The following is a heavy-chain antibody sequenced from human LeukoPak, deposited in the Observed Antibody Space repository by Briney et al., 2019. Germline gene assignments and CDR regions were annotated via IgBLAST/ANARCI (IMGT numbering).Heavy chain of an antibody. CDR3: ARRVSGAIYFDS. Sequence: GESLKISCKGSGYSFSNYWIGWVRQMPEKGLEWMGITYPGDSDTRYSPSLQGQVTISTDKSISTAYLQWRSLKASDTAMYYCARRVSGAIYFDSWGQGTLVTVSS. J-gene: IGHJ4*02. D-gene: IGHD4/OR15-4a*01. V-gene: IGHV5-51*01. CDR1: GYSFSNYW. CDR2: TYPGDSDT.